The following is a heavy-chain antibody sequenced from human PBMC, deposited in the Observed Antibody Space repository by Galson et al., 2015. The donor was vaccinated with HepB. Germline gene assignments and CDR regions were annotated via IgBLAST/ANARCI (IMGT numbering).Heavy chain of an antibody. J-gene: IGHJ6*02. CDR1: GGTFSSYA. D-gene: IGHD6-6*01. CDR3: ARSEYSTLPCYYYGMDV. Sequence: SVKVSCKASGGTFSSYAISWVRQAPGQGLEWMGGIIPIFGTANYAQKFQGRVTITADESTSTAYMELSSLRSEDTAVYYCARSEYSTLPCYYYGMDVWGQGTPVTVSS. CDR2: IIPIFGTA. V-gene: IGHV1-69*13.